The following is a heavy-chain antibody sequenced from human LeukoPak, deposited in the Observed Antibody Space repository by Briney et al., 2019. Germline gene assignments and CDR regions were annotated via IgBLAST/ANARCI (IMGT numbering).Heavy chain of an antibody. J-gene: IGHJ3*02. V-gene: IGHV4-39*07. D-gene: IGHD4-23*01. CDR1: GGSISSYY. Sequence: SETLSLTCTVSGGSISSYYWGWIRQPPGKGLEWIGNIYYSGSTYYNPSLKSRVTISVLTSKNRLSLKLSSVTAADTAVYYCATLTGGDDAFDIWGQGTMVTVSS. CDR3: ATLTGGDDAFDI. CDR2: IYYSGST.